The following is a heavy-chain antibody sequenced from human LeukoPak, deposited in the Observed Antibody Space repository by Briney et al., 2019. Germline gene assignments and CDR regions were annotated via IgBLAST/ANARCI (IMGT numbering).Heavy chain of an antibody. CDR2: IYYSGST. J-gene: IGHJ4*02. D-gene: IGHD5-18*01. V-gene: IGHV4-59*12. CDR1: GGSISSYY. CDR3: ARDQGQLPNFDY. Sequence: PSETLSLTCTVSGGSISSYYWSWIRQPPGKGLDWIGYIYYSGSTNYNPSLKSRVTISVDKSKNQFSLKLSSVTAADTAVYYCARDQGQLPNFDYWGQGTLVTVSS.